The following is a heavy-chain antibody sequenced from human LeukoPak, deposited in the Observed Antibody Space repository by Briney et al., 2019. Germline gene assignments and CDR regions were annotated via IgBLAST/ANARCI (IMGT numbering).Heavy chain of an antibody. CDR2: ISYDGSNK. CDR1: GFTFSSYA. Sequence: PGRSLRLSCAASGFTFSSYAMHWVRQAPGKGPEWVAVISYDGSNKCYADSVKGRFTISRDNSKNTLYLQMNSLRAEDTAVYYCARVAAAVGIWGQGTLVTVSS. V-gene: IGHV3-30-3*01. CDR3: ARVAAAVGI. D-gene: IGHD6-13*01. J-gene: IGHJ4*02.